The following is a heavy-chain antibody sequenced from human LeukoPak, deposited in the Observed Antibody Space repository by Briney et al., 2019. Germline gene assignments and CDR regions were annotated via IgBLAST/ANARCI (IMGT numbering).Heavy chain of an antibody. Sequence: GASVKVSCKASGYTFTSYGISWVRQAPGQGLVGMGWISAYNGNTNYAQKLQGRVAMTTDTSTSTAYMELRSLRSDDTAVYYCARDKRQWLAEIDYWGQGTLVTVSS. J-gene: IGHJ4*02. D-gene: IGHD6-19*01. CDR2: ISAYNGNT. CDR1: GYTFTSYG. CDR3: ARDKRQWLAEIDY. V-gene: IGHV1-18*01.